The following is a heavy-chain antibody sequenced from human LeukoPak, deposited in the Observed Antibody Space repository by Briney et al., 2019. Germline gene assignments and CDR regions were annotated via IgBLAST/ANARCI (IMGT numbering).Heavy chain of an antibody. CDR2: MSIDGNAE. D-gene: IGHD5-24*01. V-gene: IGHV3-30*18. CDR3: AKPMYTIEGSLNT. J-gene: IGHJ5*02. CDR1: GFSFKSYG. Sequence: GGSLRLSCTASGFSFKSYGIHWVRQAPGKGLEWVALMSIDGNAEYYSDSVKGRFTISRDNSKDTMYLQMNSLRTEDTGVYYCAKPMYTIEGSLNTWGQGTLVTVSS.